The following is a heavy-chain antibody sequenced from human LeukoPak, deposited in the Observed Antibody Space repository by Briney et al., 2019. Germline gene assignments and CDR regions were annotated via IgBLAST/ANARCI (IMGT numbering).Heavy chain of an antibody. CDR3: ARDRDDFWSGYSYGMDV. D-gene: IGHD3-3*01. CDR2: IFTSGST. J-gene: IGHJ6*02. CDR1: GGFISRYY. V-gene: IGHV4-4*07. Sequence: SQTLSLTCTVSGGFISRYYWSWVRQPAGKGLEWLGRIFTSGSTNYNPSLKSRVTMSVDTSKNQFSLKLSSVTAADTAVYYCARDRDDFWSGYSYGMDVWGQGTTVTVSS.